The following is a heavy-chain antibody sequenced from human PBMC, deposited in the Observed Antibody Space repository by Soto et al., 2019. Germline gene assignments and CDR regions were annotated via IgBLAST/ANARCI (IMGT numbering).Heavy chain of an antibody. D-gene: IGHD3-10*01. J-gene: IGHJ6*03. CDR3: ARGRRVRGGYYYYMDV. CDR1: GGSFSGYY. Sequence: QVQLQQWGAGLLKPSETLSLTCAVYGGSFSGYYWSWIRQPPGKGLEWIGEINHSGSTNYNPSLKSRVTISVDTSKNQFSLKLSSVTAVDTAVYYCARGRRVRGGYYYYMDVWGKGTTVTVSS. CDR2: INHSGST. V-gene: IGHV4-34*01.